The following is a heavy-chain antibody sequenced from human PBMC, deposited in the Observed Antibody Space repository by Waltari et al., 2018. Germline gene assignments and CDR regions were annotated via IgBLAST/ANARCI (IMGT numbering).Heavy chain of an antibody. CDR3: ARQGDMTTVTTNAFDI. CDR1: GGTFSSYA. V-gene: IGHV1-69*14. CDR2: IIPIFGTA. Sequence: QVQLVQSGAEVKKPGSSVKVSCKASGGTFSSYAISWVRQAPGQGLEWMGGIIPIFGTANYAQKFQGRVTITADKSTSTAYMELSSLRSEDTAVYYCARQGDMTTVTTNAFDIWGQGTMVTVSS. J-gene: IGHJ3*02. D-gene: IGHD4-4*01.